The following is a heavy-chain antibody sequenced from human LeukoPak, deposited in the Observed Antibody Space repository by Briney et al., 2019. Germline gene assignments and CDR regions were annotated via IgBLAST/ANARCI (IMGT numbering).Heavy chain of an antibody. Sequence: GRSLRLSCAASGFTFDDYAMHWVRQAPGRGLEWVSGISWNSGSIGYADSVKGRFTISRDNAKNSLYLQMNSLRAEDTALYYCAKDKRGYSYGYLFDPWGQGTLVTVSS. J-gene: IGHJ5*02. CDR3: AKDKRGYSYGYLFDP. CDR1: GFTFDDYA. CDR2: ISWNSGSI. D-gene: IGHD5-18*01. V-gene: IGHV3-9*01.